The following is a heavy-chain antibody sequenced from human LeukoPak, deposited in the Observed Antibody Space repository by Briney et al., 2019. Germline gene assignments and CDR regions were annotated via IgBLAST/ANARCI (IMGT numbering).Heavy chain of an antibody. J-gene: IGHJ2*01. Sequence: PSETLSLTCTVSGGSISSYYWSWIRQPPGKGLEWIGYIYYSGSTNYKPSVKSRVTISVDTSKNQFSLKLSSVTAADTAVYYCARVYYSNSYDYWYFDLWGRGTLVTVSS. CDR2: IYYSGST. CDR1: GGSISSYY. V-gene: IGHV4-59*01. D-gene: IGHD6-13*01. CDR3: ARVYYSNSYDYWYFDL.